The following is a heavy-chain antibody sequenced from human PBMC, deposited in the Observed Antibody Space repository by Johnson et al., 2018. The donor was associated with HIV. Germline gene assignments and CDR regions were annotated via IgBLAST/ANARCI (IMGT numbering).Heavy chain of an antibody. CDR2: IKSKTDGGTT. CDR1: GFTFNNAW. CDR3: ARVSSSVTTARYGAFDI. Sequence: VQLVESGGGLVKPGGSLRLSCAASGFTFNNAWMSWVRQAPGKGLEWVGRIKSKTDGGTTDYAAPVKGRFTISRDDSKNTLYLQINSLRAEDTAVYYCARVSSSVTTARYGAFDIWGQGTMVTVSS. D-gene: IGHD4-17*01. J-gene: IGHJ3*02. V-gene: IGHV3-15*01.